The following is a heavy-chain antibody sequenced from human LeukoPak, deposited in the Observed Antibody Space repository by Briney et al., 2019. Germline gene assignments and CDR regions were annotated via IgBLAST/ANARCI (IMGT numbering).Heavy chain of an antibody. J-gene: IGHJ4*02. CDR2: IKQNGSET. D-gene: IGHD5-18*01. V-gene: IGHV3-7*01. CDR1: GFTFSGYW. CDR3: ARWANSIDY. Sequence: PGGSLRLSCAASGFTFSGYWMSWVRQAPGKGLEWVANIKQNGSETFYADSVRSRFTISRDNAKNSQYLQMNSLRVEDTAVYYCARWANSIDYWGQGALVTVSS.